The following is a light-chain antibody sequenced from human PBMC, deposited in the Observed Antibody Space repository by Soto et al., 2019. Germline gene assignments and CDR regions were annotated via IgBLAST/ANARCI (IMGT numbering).Light chain of an antibody. J-gene: IGLJ1*01. CDR2: DVT. V-gene: IGLV2-11*01. CDR3: CSYGGSFPYV. Sequence: QLVLTQPPSVSGSPGQSVTISCTGTSSDVGGYDYVSWYQQHPGKAPKLLIYDVTKRPSGVPDRFSGSKSGNTASLTISGLQAEDEADFFCCSYGGSFPYVFGTGTKVTVL. CDR1: SSDVGGYDY.